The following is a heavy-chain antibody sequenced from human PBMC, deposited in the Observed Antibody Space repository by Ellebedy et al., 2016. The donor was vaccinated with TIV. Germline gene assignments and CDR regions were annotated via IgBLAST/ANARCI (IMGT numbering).Heavy chain of an antibody. J-gene: IGHJ5*02. D-gene: IGHD3-10*01. CDR2: IFDTGST. CDR3: ARWFGELLYVRWFDP. CDR1: GGSISGSSYY. Sequence: SETLSLTCTVSGGSISGSSYYWGWIRQPPGKGLEWIGNIFDTGSTYYNPSLKSRVTISVDTSKNQFSLKLSSVTVADTAVYYCARWFGELLYVRWFDPWGQGTLVTVSS. V-gene: IGHV4-39*01.